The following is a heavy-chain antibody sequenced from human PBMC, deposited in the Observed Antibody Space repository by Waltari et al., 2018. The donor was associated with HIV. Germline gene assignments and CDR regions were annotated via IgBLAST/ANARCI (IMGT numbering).Heavy chain of an antibody. Sequence: EVQLVDSGGGLVQPGGSLRLSCAASGFTVSNNFMSWVRQAPGKGLEWVAVIYSGGSTYHADSVKGRFTISRDNSKNTLYLQMNSLRVEDTAVYYCAREEAVTARGGIDVWGQGTMVTVSS. D-gene: IGHD3-10*01. CDR1: GFTVSNNF. V-gene: IGHV3-66*01. CDR2: IYSGGST. CDR3: AREEAVTARGGIDV. J-gene: IGHJ3*01.